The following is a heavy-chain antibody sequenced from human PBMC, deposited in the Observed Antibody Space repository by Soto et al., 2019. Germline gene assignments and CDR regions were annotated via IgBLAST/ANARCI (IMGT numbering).Heavy chain of an antibody. CDR3: ARVPGYCSGGSCYYIDY. J-gene: IGHJ4*02. V-gene: IGHV4-39*01. D-gene: IGHD2-15*01. CDR2: IYYSGST. CDR1: GGSISSSSYY. Sequence: QLQLQESGPGLVKPSETLSLTCTVSGGSISSSSYYWGWIRQPPGKGLEWIGSIYYSGSTYYNPSLKSRVTISVDTSKNQFSLKLSSVTAADTAVYYCARVPGYCSGGSCYYIDYWGQGTLVTVSS.